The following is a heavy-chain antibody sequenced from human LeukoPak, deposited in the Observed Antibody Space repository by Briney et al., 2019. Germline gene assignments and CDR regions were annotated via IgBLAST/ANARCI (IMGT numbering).Heavy chain of an antibody. J-gene: IGHJ4*02. Sequence: GGSLRLSCAASGFTFSSYEMNWVRQAPGKGLEWVSYISSSGSTIYYADSVKGRFTISRDNAKNSLYLQMNILRAEDTAVYYCARPPPVDYYDSSGNFDYWGQGTLVTVSS. V-gene: IGHV3-48*03. CDR2: ISSSGSTI. CDR1: GFTFSSYE. D-gene: IGHD3-22*01. CDR3: ARPPPVDYYDSSGNFDY.